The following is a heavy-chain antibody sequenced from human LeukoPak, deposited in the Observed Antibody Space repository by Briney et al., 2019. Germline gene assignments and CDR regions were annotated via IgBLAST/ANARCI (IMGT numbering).Heavy chain of an antibody. CDR3: AKGGFGELAYYFDY. V-gene: IGHV3-9*03. D-gene: IGHD3-10*01. CDR1: GFTFDDYA. CDR2: ISWNSGTI. Sequence: GGSLRLSCAASGFTFDDYAMPWVRQARGKGLEWLSGISWNSGTIGYADSVKGRFTISRDHAKNSLYLQMNSLTAEDMALYYCAKGGFGELAYYFDYWGQGALVTVSS. J-gene: IGHJ4*02.